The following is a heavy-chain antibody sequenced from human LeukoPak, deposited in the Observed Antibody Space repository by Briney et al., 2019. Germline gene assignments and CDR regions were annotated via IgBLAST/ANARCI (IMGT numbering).Heavy chain of an antibody. CDR1: GGPISSYY. V-gene: IGHV4-59*08. Sequence: SETLSLTCTVSGGPISSYYWSWIRQPPGKGLEWIGYIYYSGSTNYNPSLKSRVTISVDTSKNQFSLKLSSVTAADTAVYYCARHGSYDFWSGYYSNWFDPWGQGTLVTVSS. CDR3: ARHGSYDFWSGYYSNWFDP. J-gene: IGHJ5*02. D-gene: IGHD3-3*01. CDR2: IYYSGST.